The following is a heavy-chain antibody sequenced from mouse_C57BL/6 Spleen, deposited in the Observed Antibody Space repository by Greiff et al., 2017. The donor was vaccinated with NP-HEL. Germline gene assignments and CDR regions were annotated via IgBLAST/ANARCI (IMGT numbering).Heavy chain of an antibody. Sequence: VQLQQSGPELVKPGASVKLSCKASGYTFTSYDINWVQQRPGQGLEWIGWIYPRDGSTKYNEKFKGKATLTVDTSSSTAYMELHSLTSEDSAVYFCARDHYGPDWYFDVWGTGTTVTVSS. CDR2: IYPRDGST. CDR1: GYTFTSYD. J-gene: IGHJ1*03. CDR3: ARDHYGPDWYFDV. V-gene: IGHV1-85*01. D-gene: IGHD1-1*01.